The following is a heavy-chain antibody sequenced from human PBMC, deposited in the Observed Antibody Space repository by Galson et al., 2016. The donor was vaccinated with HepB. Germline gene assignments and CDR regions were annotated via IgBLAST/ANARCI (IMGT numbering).Heavy chain of an antibody. Sequence: SLRLSCAASGFSFSNYAMTWVRQVPGKGLEWVSAIGGSGDDTYYADSVKGRFTISRDNSKNTLYLQMNSLRVEDTAVYYCATYSSTWQYFQYWGQGTLVTVSS. D-gene: IGHD6-13*01. V-gene: IGHV3-23*01. CDR1: GFSFSNYA. CDR3: ATYSSTWQYFQY. CDR2: IGGSGDDT. J-gene: IGHJ1*01.